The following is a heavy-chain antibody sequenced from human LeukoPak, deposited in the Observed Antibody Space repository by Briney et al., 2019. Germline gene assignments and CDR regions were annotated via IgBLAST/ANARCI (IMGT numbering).Heavy chain of an antibody. J-gene: IGHJ6*03. CDR2: IYYSGST. CDR3: ARGVFGYSSSWYVGRNYYYYYMDV. V-gene: IGHV4-39*07. Sequence: KPSETLSLTCTVSGASISRSSYNWGWIRQPPGKGLEWIGSIYYSGSTYYNPSLKSRVTISVDTSKNQFSLKLSSVTAADTAVYYCARGVFGYSSSWYVGRNYYYYYMDVWGKGTTVTISS. CDR1: GASISRSSYN. D-gene: IGHD6-13*01.